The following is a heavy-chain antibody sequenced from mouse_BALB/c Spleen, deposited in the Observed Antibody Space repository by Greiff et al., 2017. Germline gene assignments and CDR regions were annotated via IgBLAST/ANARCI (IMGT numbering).Heavy chain of an antibody. Sequence: EVKLMESGAELVKPGASVKLSCTASGFNIKDTYMHWVKQRPEQGLEWIGRIDPANGNTKYDPKFQGKATITADTSSNTAYLQLSSLTSEDTAVYYCARSYGHYWYFDVWGAGTTVTVSS. J-gene: IGHJ1*01. CDR3: ARSYGHYWYFDV. CDR1: GFNIKDTY. V-gene: IGHV14-3*02. D-gene: IGHD1-1*01. CDR2: IDPANGNT.